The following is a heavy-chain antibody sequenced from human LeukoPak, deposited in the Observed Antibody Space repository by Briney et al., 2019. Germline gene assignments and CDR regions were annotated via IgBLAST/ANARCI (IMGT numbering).Heavy chain of an antibody. J-gene: IGHJ4*01. D-gene: IGHD3-22*01. CDR3: ARDDNYYDGRSYPSGFDH. V-gene: IGHV3-74*01. CDR1: GFSLSDFW. CDR2: IRIDGNT. Sequence: GGSLRLSCAASGFSLSDFWMHWVRQVPGKELVWVALIRIDGNTNVADSVRGRFSISRDTAKNTLYLQMNSLRAEDSAIYYCARDDNYYDGRSYPSGFDHWGHGTLVTVSS.